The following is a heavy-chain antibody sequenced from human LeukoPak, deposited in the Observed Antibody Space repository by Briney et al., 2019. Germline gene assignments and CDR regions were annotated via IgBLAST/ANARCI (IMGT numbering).Heavy chain of an antibody. CDR1: GFTFSSYA. V-gene: IGHV3-23*01. J-gene: IGHJ4*02. CDR3: AKSLVVVPAAFDY. D-gene: IGHD2-2*01. Sequence: GGSLRLSCAASGFTFSSYAMSWVRQAPGRGLEWVSAISGSGGSTYYADSVKGRLTISRDNSKNTLYLQMNSLRAEDTAAYYCAKSLVVVPAAFDYWGQGTLVTVSS. CDR2: ISGSGGST.